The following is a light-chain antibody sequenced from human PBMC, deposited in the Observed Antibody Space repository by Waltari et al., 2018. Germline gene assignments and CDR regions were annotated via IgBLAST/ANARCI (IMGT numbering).Light chain of an antibody. CDR2: DVS. J-gene: IGLJ1*01. V-gene: IGLV2-11*01. Sequence: QSALTQPRSVSGSPGQSVTISCTGTSSDVGGYNYVSWYQQRPGKAPKLMLYDVSERPSWVPDRFSCCKAGNPAALTISVIQAEYEADYYGCSYAGSYTYPFGTWTKVTVL. CDR3: CSYAGSYTYP. CDR1: SSDVGGYNY.